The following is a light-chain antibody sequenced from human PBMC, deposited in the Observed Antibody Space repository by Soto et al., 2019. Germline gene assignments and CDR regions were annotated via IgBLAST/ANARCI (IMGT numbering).Light chain of an antibody. CDR3: QSYDRSLSGYVV. V-gene: IGLV1-40*01. J-gene: IGLJ2*01. CDR1: SPNIGAGYD. CDR2: GNS. Sequence: QSVLTQPPSVSWAPGQRVTISCTGSSPNIGAGYDVHWYQQLPGTAPKRLIYGNSNRPSGVPDRFSGSKSGTSASLAITGLQAEDEADYYCQSYDRSLSGYVVFGGGTKLTVL.